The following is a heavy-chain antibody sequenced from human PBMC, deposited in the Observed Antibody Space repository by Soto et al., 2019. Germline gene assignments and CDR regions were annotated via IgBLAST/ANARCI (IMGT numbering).Heavy chain of an antibody. V-gene: IGHV1-69*01. CDR3: ARGHYYYDSSGYYSTDYYYYGMDV. D-gene: IGHD3-22*01. CDR2: IIPIFGTA. J-gene: IGHJ6*02. CDR1: GGTFSSYA. Sequence: QVQLVQSGAEVKKPGSSVKVSCKASGGTFSSYAISWVRQAPGQGLEWMGGIIPIFGTANYAQKFQGRVTITSDESTSTAYMELSSLRSEDTAVYYCARGHYYYDSSGYYSTDYYYYGMDVWGQGTTVTFSS.